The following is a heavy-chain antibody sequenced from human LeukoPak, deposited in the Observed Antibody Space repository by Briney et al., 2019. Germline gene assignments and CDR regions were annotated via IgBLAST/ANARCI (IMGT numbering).Heavy chain of an antibody. CDR3: ARPNPYDFWSGYSTWFDP. V-gene: IGHV4-39*01. CDR2: IYYSGST. Sequence: SETLSLTCTVSGGSISSSSYYWGWIHQPPGKGLEWIGSIYYSGSTYYNPSLKSRVTISVDTSKNQFSLKLSSVTAADTAVYYCARPNPYDFWSGYSTWFDPWGQGTLVTVSS. D-gene: IGHD3-3*01. J-gene: IGHJ5*02. CDR1: GGSISSSSYY.